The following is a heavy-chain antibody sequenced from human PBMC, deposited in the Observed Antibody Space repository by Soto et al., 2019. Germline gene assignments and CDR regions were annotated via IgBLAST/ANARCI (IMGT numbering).Heavy chain of an antibody. D-gene: IGHD1-20*01. CDR1: GFNVGAFA. V-gene: IGHV3-23*01. CDR2: ISVSDAFI. Sequence: EVQLLESGGDLVQPGGSLRLSCAASGFNVGAFAVNWVRQAPGKGLEWVSGISVSDAFIYYADSVRGRFTISRDASENIRYLQMNSLRVDDTALYSCTRETVAGITGSDYWCPGTLVTVSS. CDR3: TRETVAGITGSDY. J-gene: IGHJ4*02.